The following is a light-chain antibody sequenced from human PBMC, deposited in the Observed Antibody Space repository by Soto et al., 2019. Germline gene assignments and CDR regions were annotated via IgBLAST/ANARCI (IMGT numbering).Light chain of an antibody. CDR1: ASDVGRNV. V-gene: IGLV1-44*01. CDR3: ISYTDRQSYL. CDR2: GTD. Sequence: QSVLTQPPSASGTPGQRITLSCTGSASDVGRNVVTWYQQSPGTAPRVLIYGTDQWASGVPDRFSGSKSGITASLTISGLQTEDEADYYCISYTDRQSYLFGTGTKLTVL. J-gene: IGLJ1*01.